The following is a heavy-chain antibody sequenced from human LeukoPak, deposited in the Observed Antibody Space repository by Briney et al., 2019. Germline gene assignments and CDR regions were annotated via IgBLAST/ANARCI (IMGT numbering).Heavy chain of an antibody. Sequence: GGSLRLSCAASGFTFSSYAMHWVRQAPGKGLEWVAVISYDGSNKYYADSVKGRFTISRDNSKNTLYLQMNSLRAEDTAVYYCARGWYDSSAYLVYWGQGTLVTVSS. D-gene: IGHD3-22*01. CDR2: ISYDGSNK. CDR3: ARGWYDSSAYLVY. CDR1: GFTFSSYA. J-gene: IGHJ4*02. V-gene: IGHV3-30-3*01.